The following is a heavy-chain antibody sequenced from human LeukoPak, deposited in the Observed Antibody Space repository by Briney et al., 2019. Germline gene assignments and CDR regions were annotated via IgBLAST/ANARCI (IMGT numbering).Heavy chain of an antibody. V-gene: IGHV3-21*04. Sequence: GGSLRLSCAASGFTFSSYSMNRVRQAPGKGLEWVSSISSSSSYIYYADSVRGRFTISRDNAKNSLYLQMNSLRAEDTAVYYCARVNTGAAARSEILRSLEFDPWGQGTLVTVSS. CDR2: ISSSSSYI. J-gene: IGHJ5*02. CDR1: GFTFSSYS. D-gene: IGHD6-13*01. CDR3: ARVNTGAAARSEILRSLEFDP.